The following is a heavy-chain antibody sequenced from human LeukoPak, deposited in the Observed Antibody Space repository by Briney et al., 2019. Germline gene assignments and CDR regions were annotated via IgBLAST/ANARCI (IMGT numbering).Heavy chain of an antibody. V-gene: IGHV1-8*01. CDR2: MNPNSGNT. J-gene: IGHJ6*02. CDR1: GYTFTSYD. CDR3: AREYVAGYYYYGMDV. Sequence: ASVKVSCKASGYTFTSYDINWVRQATGQGLEWMGWMNPNSGNTGYAQKFQGRVTMTRNTSISTAYMELSSLRSEDTAVYHCAREYVAGYYYYGMDVWGQGTTVTVSS. D-gene: IGHD6-19*01.